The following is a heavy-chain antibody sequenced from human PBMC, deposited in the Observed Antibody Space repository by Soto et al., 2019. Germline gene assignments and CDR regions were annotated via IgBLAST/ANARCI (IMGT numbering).Heavy chain of an antibody. CDR1: GFTFSDYY. CDR3: ARDAGYSSSLYFSWFDP. V-gene: IGHV3-11*01. J-gene: IGHJ5*02. CDR2: ISGSGKTI. D-gene: IGHD6-13*01. Sequence: QVQLVESGGGLVKPGGSLRLSCAASGFTFSDYYMTWIRQAPGKGLEWISFISGSGKTIHFADSLEGRFTISRDNAKNSFYLEMNSLRAEDTAVYYCARDAGYSSSLYFSWFDPWGPGTLVTVSS.